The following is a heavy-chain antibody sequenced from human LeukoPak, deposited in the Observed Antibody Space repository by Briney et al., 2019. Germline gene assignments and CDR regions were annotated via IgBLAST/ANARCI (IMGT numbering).Heavy chain of an antibody. J-gene: IGHJ4*02. CDR1: GFTFSSYG. D-gene: IGHD5-24*01. CDR3: ARGSRELDY. Sequence: GGSLRLSCAASGFTFSSYGMHWVRQAPGKGLEWVAGIGYDGSHESEAESVKGRFTISRDNSRSTVYLQMNSLRVDDTAVYYCARGSRELDYWGQGTLVIVSS. V-gene: IGHV3-33*01. CDR2: IGYDGSHE.